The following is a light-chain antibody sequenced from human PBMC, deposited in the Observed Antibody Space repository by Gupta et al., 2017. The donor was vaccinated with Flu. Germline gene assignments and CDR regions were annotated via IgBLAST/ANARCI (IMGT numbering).Light chain of an antibody. J-gene: IGKJ4*01. Sequence: EIVLTSSPATLSLSPGERATLSCGASQGLSGSYLAWYQQNPGLAPRLLICDASSRATDIPDRFSGSGSGTDFTLTISRLDPEDFALYYCHHYGSSPLTFGGGTKVEVK. CDR3: HHYGSSPLT. V-gene: IGKV3D-20*01. CDR1: QGLSGSY. CDR2: DAS.